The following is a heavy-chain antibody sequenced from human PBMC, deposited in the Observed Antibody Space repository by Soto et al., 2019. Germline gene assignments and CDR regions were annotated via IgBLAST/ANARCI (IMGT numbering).Heavy chain of an antibody. V-gene: IGHV4-34*01. CDR2: INHSGST. CDR1: GGSFSGYY. J-gene: IGHJ4*02. CDR3: ARGTHSDSSGWYWKDY. Sequence: SETLSLTCAVYGGSFSGYYWSWIRQPPGKGLEWIGEINHSGSTNYNPSLKSRVTISVDTSKNQFSLKLSSVTAADTAVYYCARGTHSDSSGWYWKDYWGQGTLVTVSS. D-gene: IGHD6-19*01.